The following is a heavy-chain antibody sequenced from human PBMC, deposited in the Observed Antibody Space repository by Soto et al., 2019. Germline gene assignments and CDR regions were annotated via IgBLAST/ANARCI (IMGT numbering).Heavy chain of an antibody. CDR3: ARGADSSGYYVNYAFDY. D-gene: IGHD3-22*01. Sequence: SETLSLTCTVSGGSVSSGSYYWSWIRQPPGKGLEWIGYIYYSGSTNYNPSLKSRVTISVDTSKNQFSLKLSSVTAADTAVYYCARGADSSGYYVNYAFDYWGQGTLVTVSS. CDR1: GGSVSSGSYY. CDR2: IYYSGST. V-gene: IGHV4-61*01. J-gene: IGHJ4*02.